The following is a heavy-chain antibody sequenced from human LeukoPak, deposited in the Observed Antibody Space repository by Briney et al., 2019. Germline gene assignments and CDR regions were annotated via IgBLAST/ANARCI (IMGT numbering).Heavy chain of an antibody. V-gene: IGHV4-34*01. Sequence: SETLSLTCAVYGGSFSGYYWSWIRQPPGKGLEWIGEINHSGSTNYNPSLKSRVTISVDTSKNQFSPKLSSVTAADTAVYYCARDYSSSWSQRGYFDYWGQGTLVTVSS. D-gene: IGHD6-13*01. CDR3: ARDYSSSWSQRGYFDY. CDR1: GGSFSGYY. CDR2: INHSGST. J-gene: IGHJ4*02.